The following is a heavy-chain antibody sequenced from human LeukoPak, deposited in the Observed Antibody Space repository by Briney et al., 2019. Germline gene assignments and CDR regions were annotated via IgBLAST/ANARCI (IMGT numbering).Heavy chain of an antibody. D-gene: IGHD1-26*01. CDR3: TTEDSGSYSHYYYYYMDV. CDR1: GFTFSSYA. J-gene: IGHJ6*03. Sequence: SGGSLRLSCAASGFTFSSYAMSRVRQAPGKGLEWVGRIKSKTDGGTTDYAAPVRGRFTISRDDSKNTLYLQMNSLKTEDTAVYYCTTEDSGSYSHYYYYYMDVWGKGTTVTVSS. CDR2: IKSKTDGGTT. V-gene: IGHV3-15*01.